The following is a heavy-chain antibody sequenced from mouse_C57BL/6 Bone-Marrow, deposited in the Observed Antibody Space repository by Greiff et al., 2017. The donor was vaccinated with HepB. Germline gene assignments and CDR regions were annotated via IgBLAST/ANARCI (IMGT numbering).Heavy chain of an antibody. CDR1: GYTFTSYW. CDR2: IDPSDSYT. D-gene: IGHD1-1*01. CDR3: ARGGTTVPYFDY. V-gene: IGHV1-59*01. J-gene: IGHJ2*01. Sequence: QVQLQQPGAELVRPGTSVKLSCKASGYTFTSYWMHWVKQRPGQGLEWIGVIDPSDSYTNYNQKFKGKATLTVDTASSTAYMQRSSLTSEDSAVYYCARGGTTVPYFDYWGQGTTLTVSS.